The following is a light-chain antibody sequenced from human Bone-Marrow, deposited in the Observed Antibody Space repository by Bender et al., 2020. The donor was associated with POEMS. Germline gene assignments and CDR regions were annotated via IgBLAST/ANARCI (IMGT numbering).Light chain of an antibody. CDR1: NSDVGAYDY. CDR2: DVN. CDR3: SSYTTSNTCV. Sequence: QSALTQPRSVSGSPGQSVTISCTGTNSDVGAYDYVSWYQQHPGKAPKLMIYDVNKRPSGVPDRFSGSKSGNTASLTISGLQAEDEADYYCSSYTTSNTCVFGTGTKVTVL. V-gene: IGLV2-11*01. J-gene: IGLJ1*01.